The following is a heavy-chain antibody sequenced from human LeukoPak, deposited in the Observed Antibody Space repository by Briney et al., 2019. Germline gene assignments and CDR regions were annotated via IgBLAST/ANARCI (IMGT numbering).Heavy chain of an antibody. J-gene: IGHJ5*02. CDR2: ISYSGST. V-gene: IGHV4-39*07. Sequence: SETLSLTCTVSGGSISSSSYYWGWIRQPPGKGLEWIGSISYSGSTYYNPSLKSRVTISVDTSKNQFSLELSSVTAADTAVYYCAREVSRWFGELRETNWFDPWGQGTLVTVSS. D-gene: IGHD3-10*01. CDR1: GGSISSSSYY. CDR3: AREVSRWFGELRETNWFDP.